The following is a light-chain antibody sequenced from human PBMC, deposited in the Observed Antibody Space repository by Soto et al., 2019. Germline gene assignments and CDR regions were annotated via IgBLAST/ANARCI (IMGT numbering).Light chain of an antibody. Sequence: QSALTQPRSVSGSHGQSVTISCTGTSSDVGGYDYVSWYQQHPGKAPKFMIYDVNKRPSGVPDRFSGSKSGNTASLTISGLQGEDEADYYCCSYAGSSYVFGPGTKLTVL. CDR2: DVN. CDR1: SSDVGGYDY. V-gene: IGLV2-11*01. J-gene: IGLJ1*01. CDR3: CSYAGSSYV.